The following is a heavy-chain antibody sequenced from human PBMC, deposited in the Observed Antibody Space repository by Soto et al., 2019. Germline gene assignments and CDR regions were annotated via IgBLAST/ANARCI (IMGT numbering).Heavy chain of an antibody. CDR3: AREYYDSSGYYYGMGYYYYGMDV. J-gene: IGHJ6*02. CDR1: GFTFGSYG. CDR2: IWYDGSNK. V-gene: IGHV3-33*01. Sequence: GGSLRLSCAASGFTFGSYGMHWVRQAPGKGLEWVAVIWYDGSNKYYADSVKGRFTISRDNSKNTLYLQMNSLRAEDTAVYYCAREYYDSSGYYYGMGYYYYGMDVWGQGTTVTVSS. D-gene: IGHD3-22*01.